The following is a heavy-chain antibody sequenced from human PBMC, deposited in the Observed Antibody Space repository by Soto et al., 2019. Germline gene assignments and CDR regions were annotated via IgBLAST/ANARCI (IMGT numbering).Heavy chain of an antibody. CDR1: GYTFTGYY. V-gene: IGHV1-2*02. CDR2: INPNRGGT. Sequence: QVQLVQSGAEVKKPGASVKVSCKASGYTFTGYYMHWVRQAPGQGLEWMGWINPNRGGTNYAQKFQGRVTMTRDTSISTAYMELSRLRSDDTAVYYCARVIRGSYIPFDYWGQGTLVTVSS. J-gene: IGHJ4*02. D-gene: IGHD1-26*01. CDR3: ARVIRGSYIPFDY.